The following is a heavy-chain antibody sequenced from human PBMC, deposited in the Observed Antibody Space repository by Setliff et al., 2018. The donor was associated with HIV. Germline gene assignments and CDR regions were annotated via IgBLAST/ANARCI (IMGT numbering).Heavy chain of an antibody. D-gene: IGHD3-9*01. CDR3: ARARYGTSFDP. V-gene: IGHV4-59*01. CDR2: VYYNGGT. Sequence: KSSETLSLTCTVSGGSISNYYWSWIRQPPGKGLGWIGYVYYNGGTQYNPSLKSRVTISADTSKNQFSLKLNSVTAADTAVYFCARARYGTSFDPWGQGTLVTVSS. J-gene: IGHJ5*02. CDR1: GGSISNYY.